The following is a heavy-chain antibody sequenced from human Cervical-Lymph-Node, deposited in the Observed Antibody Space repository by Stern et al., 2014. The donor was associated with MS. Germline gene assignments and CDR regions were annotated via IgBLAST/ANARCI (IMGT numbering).Heavy chain of an antibody. D-gene: IGHD5-18*01. CDR1: GFSLSTSGVG. Sequence: QVPLKESGPTLVKPTQTLTLTCTFSGFSLSTSGVGVGWIRQRPGQALEWLALIYWDDDKRYSPSLKRRLTITKDTSKNQVVLTMTNMDPVDTATYYCAHGLEIRLWAAYWGQGTLVTVSS. J-gene: IGHJ4*02. CDR2: IYWDDDK. V-gene: IGHV2-5*02. CDR3: AHGLEIRLWAAY.